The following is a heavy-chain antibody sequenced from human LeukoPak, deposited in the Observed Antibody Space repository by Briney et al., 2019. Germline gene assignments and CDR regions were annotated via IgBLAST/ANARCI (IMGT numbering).Heavy chain of an antibody. Sequence: GGSQRLSCAASGFTFSSYWMSWVRQAPGKGLEWVANIKQDGSEKYYVDSVKGRFTTSRDNAKNSLYLQMNSLRAEDTAVYYCASQYCSSTSCYDLTHFDYWGQGTLVTVSS. CDR1: GFTFSSYW. D-gene: IGHD2-2*01. V-gene: IGHV3-7*01. CDR3: ASQYCSSTSCYDLTHFDY. J-gene: IGHJ4*02. CDR2: IKQDGSEK.